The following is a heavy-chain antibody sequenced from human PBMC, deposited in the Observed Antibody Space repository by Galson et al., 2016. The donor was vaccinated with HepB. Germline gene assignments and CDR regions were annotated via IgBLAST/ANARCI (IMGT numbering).Heavy chain of an antibody. V-gene: IGHV4-4*02. CDR1: GGSISSYNW. CDR3: AKGERALGLES. Sequence: LSLTCAVSGGSISSYNWWSWVRQPPGKGLEWIGEIYHSGTSNYNPSLWSRVTISLDKSKNLFSLTAADTAVYYCAKGERALGLESWGQGTLLTVSA. D-gene: IGHD1-26*01. J-gene: IGHJ5*02. CDR2: IYHSGTS.